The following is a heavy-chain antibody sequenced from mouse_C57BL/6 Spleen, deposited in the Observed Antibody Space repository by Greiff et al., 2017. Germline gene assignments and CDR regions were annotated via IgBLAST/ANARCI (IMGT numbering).Heavy chain of an antibody. CDR3: ARIITTVVAHGYFDV. CDR1: GYSITSGYY. D-gene: IGHD1-1*01. J-gene: IGHJ1*03. Sequence: EVQLLQSGPGLVKPSQSLSLTCSVTGYSITSGYYWNWIRQFPGNKLEWMGYISYDGSNNYNPSLKNRISITRDTAKNQFFLKLNSVTTEDTATYYCARIITTVVAHGYFDVWGTGTTVTFSS. CDR2: ISYDGSN. V-gene: IGHV3-6*01.